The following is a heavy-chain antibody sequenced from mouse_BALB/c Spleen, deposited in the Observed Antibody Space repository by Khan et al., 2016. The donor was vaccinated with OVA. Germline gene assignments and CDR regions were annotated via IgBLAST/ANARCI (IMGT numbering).Heavy chain of an antibody. V-gene: IGHV1-4*01. D-gene: IGHD1-1*02. Sequence: QGHLQQSGAELASPGVSVKMSCKAPGNTFTSYTIHGRKLRPGRGLEGIGYINPSNGYTNYNQKFKDKATWTPDKSSSTAYMQLSSLTSDDSAVYYCAREGDYVSNDGWFAYWGQGTLVTVSA. CDR1: GNTFTSYT. CDR2: INPSNGYT. J-gene: IGHJ3*01. CDR3: AREGDYVSNDGWFAY.